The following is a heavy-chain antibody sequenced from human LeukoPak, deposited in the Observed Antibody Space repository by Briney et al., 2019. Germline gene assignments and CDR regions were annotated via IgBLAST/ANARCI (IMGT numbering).Heavy chain of an antibody. V-gene: IGHV1-2*02. CDR1: GYTFTGYY. CDR3: ARDFYIAAASKYYFDY. Sequence: ASVKVSCKASGYTFTGYYMHWVRQAPGQGLEWMGWINPNSGGTNYAQKFQGRVTMTRDTTISTAYMELSRLRSDDTAVYYCARDFYIAAASKYYFDYWGQGTLVTVSS. J-gene: IGHJ4*02. D-gene: IGHD6-13*01. CDR2: INPNSGGT.